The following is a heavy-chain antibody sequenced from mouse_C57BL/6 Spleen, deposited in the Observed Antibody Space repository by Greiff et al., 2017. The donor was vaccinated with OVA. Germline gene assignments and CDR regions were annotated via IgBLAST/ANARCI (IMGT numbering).Heavy chain of an antibody. CDR3: ARDGPTHVGY. V-gene: IGHV1-64*01. CDR2: IHPNRGST. J-gene: IGHJ2*01. CDR1: GYTFTSYW. D-gene: IGHD2-10*01. Sequence: QVHVKQPGAELVKPGASVKLSCKASGYTFTSYWMHWVKQRPGQGLEWIGMIHPNRGSTNYNEKFKSKATLTVDKSSSTAYMQLSSLTSADSSVYYSARDGPTHVGYWGQGTTLTVSS.